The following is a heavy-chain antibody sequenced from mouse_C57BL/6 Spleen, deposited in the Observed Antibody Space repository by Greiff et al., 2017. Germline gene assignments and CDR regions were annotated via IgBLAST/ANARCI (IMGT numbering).Heavy chain of an antibody. Sequence: EVQLQESGPGLVKPSQSLSLTCSVTGYSITSGYYWNWIRQFPGNKREWMGYISYDGSNNYNPSLKNRISITRDTSKNQFFLKLNSLTTEDTSTYYCARVYYGSSPWFAYWGQGTLVTVSA. V-gene: IGHV3-6*01. CDR3: ARVYYGSSPWFAY. D-gene: IGHD1-1*01. CDR1: GYSITSGYY. J-gene: IGHJ3*01. CDR2: ISYDGSN.